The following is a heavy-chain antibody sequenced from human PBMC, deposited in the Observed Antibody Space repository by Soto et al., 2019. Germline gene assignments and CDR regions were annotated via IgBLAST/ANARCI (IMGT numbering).Heavy chain of an antibody. D-gene: IGHD3-16*01. V-gene: IGHV3-21*01. Sequence: EVQLVESGGGLVKPGGSLRLSCAASGFTFSSYSMNWVRQAPGKGLEWVSSISSSSSYIYYADSVKGRFTISRDNAKNSLYLQMNSLRAEDTAVYYCARAVSRLHLGECREFYYYMDVWGKGTTVTVSS. CDR1: GFTFSSYS. CDR3: ARAVSRLHLGECREFYYYMDV. J-gene: IGHJ6*03. CDR2: ISSSSSYI.